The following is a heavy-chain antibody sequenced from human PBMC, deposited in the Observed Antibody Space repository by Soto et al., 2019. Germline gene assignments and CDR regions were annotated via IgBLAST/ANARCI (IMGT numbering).Heavy chain of an antibody. CDR3: ARGRKRQYCSGGSCYSRFDI. CDR1: RGAFSGYY. V-gene: IGHV4-34*01. CDR2: INHNGST. J-gene: IGHJ3*02. Sequence: PSEAVSLTCAVYRGAFSGYYWSWIRQPPGKGLEWIGEINHNGSTNYNPSLKSRVTMSVDTSKNQFSLKMSSVTAADTAVYYCARGRKRQYCSGGSCYSRFDIWGQGTMVTVSS. D-gene: IGHD2-15*01.